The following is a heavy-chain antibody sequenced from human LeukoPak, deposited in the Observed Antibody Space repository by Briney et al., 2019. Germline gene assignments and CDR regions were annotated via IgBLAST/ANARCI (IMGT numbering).Heavy chain of an antibody. CDR2: ISAYNGNT. CDR3: ARDSIAALLYYYYYYMDV. CDR1: GYTFTSYG. V-gene: IGHV1-18*01. Sequence: ASVKVSCKASGYTFTSYGISWVRQAPGQGLGWMGWISAYNGNTNYAQKLQGRVTMTTDTSTSTAYMELRSLRFDDTAVYYCARDSIAALLYYYYYYMDVWGKGTTVTVSS. J-gene: IGHJ6*03. D-gene: IGHD6-6*01.